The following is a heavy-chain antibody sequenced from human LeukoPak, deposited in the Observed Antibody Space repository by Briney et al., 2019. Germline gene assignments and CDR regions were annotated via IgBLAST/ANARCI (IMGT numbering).Heavy chain of an antibody. J-gene: IGHJ4*02. D-gene: IGHD3-10*01. CDR1: GGSISSGGYY. V-gene: IGHV4-30-2*02. Sequence: SQTLSLTCTVSGGSISSGGYYWSWIRQPPGKGLEWIGYIYHSGSTYYNPSLKSRVTISVDRSKNQFSLKLSSVTAADTAVYYCARGRGKYYFDYWGQGTLVTVSS. CDR2: IYHSGST. CDR3: ARGRGKYYFDY.